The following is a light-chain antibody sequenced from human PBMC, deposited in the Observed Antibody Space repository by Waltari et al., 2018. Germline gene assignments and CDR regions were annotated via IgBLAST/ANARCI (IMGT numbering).Light chain of an antibody. CDR3: HQSHFPTWT. J-gene: IGKJ1*01. CDR2: DAS. Sequence: EMTQSPSSLSASVGDRVTITCRARQYISTTLNWYQHKPGKAPKVLIYDASTLQSGVPSRFSGSGSGTDFTLTIKNLQLEDSATYYCHQSHFPTWTFGQGTKVEIK. V-gene: IGKV1-39*01. CDR1: QYISTT.